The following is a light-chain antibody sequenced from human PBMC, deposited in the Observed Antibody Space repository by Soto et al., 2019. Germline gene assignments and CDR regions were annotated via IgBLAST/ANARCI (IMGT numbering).Light chain of an antibody. CDR2: DVN. CDR3: SSYSSSSLYV. J-gene: IGLJ1*01. V-gene: IGLV2-14*03. Sequence: QSALTQPASVSGSPGQSLTISCTGTSSDVGGYNYVSWYQHHPGKAPKLMIYDVNNRPSGVSNRFFGSKSGNTASLTISGLQAEDEADYYCSSYSSSSLYVFGTATKVTFL. CDR1: SSDVGGYNY.